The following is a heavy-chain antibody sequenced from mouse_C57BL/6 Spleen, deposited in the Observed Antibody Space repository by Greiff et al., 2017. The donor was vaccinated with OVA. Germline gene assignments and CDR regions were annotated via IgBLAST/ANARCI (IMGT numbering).Heavy chain of an antibody. CDR2: IDPSDSET. Sequence: QVQLQQSGAELVRPGSSVKLSCKASGYTFTSYWMHWVKQRPIQGLEWIGNIDPSDSETHYNQKFKDKATLTVDKSSSTAYMQLSSLTSEDSAVYYCASVGSSHWYFDVWGTGTTVTVSS. CDR1: GYTFTSYW. V-gene: IGHV1-52*01. D-gene: IGHD1-1*01. CDR3: ASVGSSHWYFDV. J-gene: IGHJ1*03.